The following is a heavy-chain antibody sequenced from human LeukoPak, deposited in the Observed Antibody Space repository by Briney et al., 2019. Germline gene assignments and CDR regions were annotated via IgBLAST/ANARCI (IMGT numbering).Heavy chain of an antibody. CDR3: ARAPSAVPPTNFDS. V-gene: IGHV4-59*01. Sequence: SETLPLTCTVSGGSISNYYWHWIRQPPGKGLEWIGYIYYNGNTFYNPPLKSRVTISLDTSKKHFSLEQTCVPAADTAVFYCARAPSAVPPTNFDSWGEGTLVTASS. CDR2: IYYNGNT. CDR1: GGSISNYY. J-gene: IGHJ4*02. D-gene: IGHD1-1*01.